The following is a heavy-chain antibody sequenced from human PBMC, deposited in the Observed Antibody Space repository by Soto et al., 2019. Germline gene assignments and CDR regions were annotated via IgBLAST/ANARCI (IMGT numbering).Heavy chain of an antibody. V-gene: IGHV1-18*04. Sequence: GASVKVSCKTSGGTFSRHAINWVRQAPGQGLEWMGWISAYNGNTNYAQKLQGRVTMTTDTSTSTAYMELRSLRSDDTAVYYCARVDLEWLLSRYYYYGMDVWGQGTTVTVSS. D-gene: IGHD3-3*01. J-gene: IGHJ6*02. CDR3: ARVDLEWLLSRYYYYGMDV. CDR2: ISAYNGNT. CDR1: GGTFSRHA.